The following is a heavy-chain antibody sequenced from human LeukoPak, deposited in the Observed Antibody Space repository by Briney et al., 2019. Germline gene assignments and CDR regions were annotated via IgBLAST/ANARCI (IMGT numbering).Heavy chain of an antibody. D-gene: IGHD4-11*01. CDR1: GGSISSGGYY. V-gene: IGHV4-31*03. J-gene: IGHJ5*02. Sequence: SETLSLTCTVSGGSISSGGYYWSWIRQHPGKGLEWIGYIYYSGSTYYNPSLKSRVTISVDTSKNQFSLKLSSVTAADTAVYYCARLSTTPWWFDPGAREPWSPSPQ. CDR3: ARLSTTPWWFDP. CDR2: IYYSGST.